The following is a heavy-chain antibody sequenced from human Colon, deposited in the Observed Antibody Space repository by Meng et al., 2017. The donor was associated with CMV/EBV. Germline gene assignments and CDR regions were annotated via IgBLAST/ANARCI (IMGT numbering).Heavy chain of an antibody. CDR2: ISAYTGDT. J-gene: IGHJ1*01. CDR3: VRESQSGSYIYLQH. D-gene: IGHD1-26*01. CDR1: GYTFTNYG. V-gene: IGHV1-18*01. Sequence: QVQLVQSGAEVKKPGASVKVSCKASGYTFTNYGISWVRQAPGQGLEWMGWISAYTGDTYYAQKFQGRVTMTTDTSTSTAYMEPRSLRSDDTAVYYCVRESQSGSYIYLQHWGQGTLVTVSS.